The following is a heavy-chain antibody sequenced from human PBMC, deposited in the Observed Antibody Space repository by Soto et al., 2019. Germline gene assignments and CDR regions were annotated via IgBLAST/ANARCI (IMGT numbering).Heavy chain of an antibody. D-gene: IGHD3-10*01. CDR3: AKVSRKGSAIDFDY. J-gene: IGHJ4*02. Sequence: QVQLVQSGAELKKPGASVKVSCKASGYTFSNYDMNWVRQATGQGPEWIGWVNPNNGDTGYAQKFQGRVTLTTDISTTNAYMELTSLRSEDTANYYCAKVSRKGSAIDFDYWGQGTLITVSS. CDR1: GYTFSNYD. V-gene: IGHV1-8*01. CDR2: VNPNNGDT.